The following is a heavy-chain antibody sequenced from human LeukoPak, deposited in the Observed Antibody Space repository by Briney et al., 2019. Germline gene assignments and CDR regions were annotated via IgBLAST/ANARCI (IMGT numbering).Heavy chain of an antibody. J-gene: IGHJ4*02. CDR2: IYSGGST. V-gene: IGHV3-53*01. CDR1: GFTVSSNY. D-gene: IGHD2-15*01. Sequence: GGSLRLSCAASGFTVSSNYMSWVRQAPGKGLEWVSVIYSGGSTYYADSVKGRFTISRDNSKNTFHLQLNSLRAEDTAVYYCAKDYSDSRVADVFLEYWGQGTLVTVSS. CDR3: AKDYSDSRVADVFLEY.